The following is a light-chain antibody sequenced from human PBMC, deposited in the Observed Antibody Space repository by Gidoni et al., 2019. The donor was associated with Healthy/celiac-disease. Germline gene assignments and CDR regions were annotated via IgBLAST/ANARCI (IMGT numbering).Light chain of an antibody. CDR1: QRVSSY. V-gene: IGKV3-11*01. CDR3: QQRSNWPLLT. Sequence: EIVFTQSPATLYLSPGERATLSCRASQRVSSYLAWYQQKPGQAPRLLIYDASNRATGIPARFSGSGAGTDFTLTISSLEPEDFAVYYCQQRSNWPLLTFGGGTKVEIK. CDR2: DAS. J-gene: IGKJ4*01.